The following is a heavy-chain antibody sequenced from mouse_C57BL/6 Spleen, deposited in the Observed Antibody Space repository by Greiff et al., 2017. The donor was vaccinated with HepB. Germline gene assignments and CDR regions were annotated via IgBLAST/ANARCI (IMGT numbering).Heavy chain of an antibody. CDR2: ISDGGSYT. Sequence: EVKLMESGGGLVKPGGSLKLSCAASGFTFSSYAMSWVRQTPEKRLEWVATISDGGSYTYYPDNVKGRFTISRDNAKNNLYLQMSHLKSEDTAMYYCARDSRGSSAWFAYWGQGTLVTVSA. CDR3: ARDSRGSSAWFAY. D-gene: IGHD1-1*01. J-gene: IGHJ3*01. V-gene: IGHV5-4*01. CDR1: GFTFSSYA.